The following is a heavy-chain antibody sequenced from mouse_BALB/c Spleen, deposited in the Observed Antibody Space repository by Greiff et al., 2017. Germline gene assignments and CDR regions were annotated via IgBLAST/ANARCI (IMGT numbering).Heavy chain of an antibody. CDR2: ISSGGSYT. CDR1: GFTFSSYG. V-gene: IGHV5-6*01. Sequence: EVKLMESGGDLVKPGGSLKLSCAASGFTFSSYGMSWVRQTPDKRLEWVATISSGGSYTYYPDSVKGRFTISRDNAKNTLYLQMSSLKSEDTAMYYCARHDYGNFAWFAYWGQGTLVTVSA. J-gene: IGHJ3*01. CDR3: ARHDYGNFAWFAY. D-gene: IGHD2-1*01.